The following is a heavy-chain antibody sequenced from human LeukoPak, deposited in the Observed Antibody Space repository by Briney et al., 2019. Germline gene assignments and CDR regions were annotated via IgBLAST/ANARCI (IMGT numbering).Heavy chain of an antibody. CDR1: GGTFSSYA. J-gene: IGHJ4*02. V-gene: IGHV1-69*06. CDR2: IIPIFGTA. Sequence: SVKVSCKASGGTFSSYAISWVRQAPGQGLEWIGGIIPIFGTANYAQKFQGRVTITADKSTSTAYMELSSLRSEDTAVYYCARAGIAVAGTTRNYFDYWGQGTLVTVSS. CDR3: ARAGIAVAGTTRNYFDY. D-gene: IGHD6-19*01.